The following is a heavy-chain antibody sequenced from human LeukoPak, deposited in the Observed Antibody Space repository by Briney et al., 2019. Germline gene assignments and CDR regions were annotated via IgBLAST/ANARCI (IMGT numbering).Heavy chain of an antibody. CDR3: ARADIVVVPAATVHYYYYYMDV. V-gene: IGHV4-4*07. CDR1: GGSISSYY. Sequence: SETLSLTCIVSGGSISSYYWSWIRQPAGKELEGIGRIYTSGSTNYNPSLKSRATMSVDTSKNQFSLKLSSVTAAATAVYYCARADIVVVPAATVHYYYYYMDVWGKGTTVTVSS. J-gene: IGHJ6*03. CDR2: IYTSGST. D-gene: IGHD2-2*01.